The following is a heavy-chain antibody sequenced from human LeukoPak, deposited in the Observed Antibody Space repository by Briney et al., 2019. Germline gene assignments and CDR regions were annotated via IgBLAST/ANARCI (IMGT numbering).Heavy chain of an antibody. Sequence: GGSLRLSCAASGFTLEGFGMHWVRQAPGKGLEWVAFIRYDESQKLYIDPVKGRFSISRDTSKNVLYLQMNSLRAGDTAVYYCAKCYYDGRDSAFGDWGQGTPVTVSS. V-gene: IGHV3-30*02. J-gene: IGHJ4*02. CDR3: AKCYYDGRDSAFGD. D-gene: IGHD1-26*01. CDR2: IRYDESQK. CDR1: GFTLEGFG.